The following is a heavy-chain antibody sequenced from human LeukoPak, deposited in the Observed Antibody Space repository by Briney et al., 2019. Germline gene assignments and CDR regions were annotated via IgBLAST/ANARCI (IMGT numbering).Heavy chain of an antibody. J-gene: IGHJ3*02. V-gene: IGHV3-30-3*01. CDR2: ISYDGSNK. D-gene: IGHD3-22*01. CDR1: GFTFSSYA. Sequence: PGGSLRLSCAASGFTFSSYAMHWVRQAPGKGLEWVAVISYDGSNKYYADSVKGRFTISRDNSKNTLYLQMNSLRAEDTAVYYCAKEILTRGIVVVILPDAFDIWGQGTMVTVSS. CDR3: AKEILTRGIVVVILPDAFDI.